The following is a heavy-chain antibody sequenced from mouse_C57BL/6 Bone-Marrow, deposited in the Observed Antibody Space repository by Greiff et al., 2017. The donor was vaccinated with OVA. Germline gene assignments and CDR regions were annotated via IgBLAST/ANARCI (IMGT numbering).Heavy chain of an antibody. J-gene: IGHJ2*01. CDR1: GFTFTDYY. Sequence: EVNVVESGGGLVQPGASLRLSCAASGFTFTDYYMSWVRQPPGKAPEWLALIRNKANGYTTEYTASVKGRFTISRDNSQNILYLQMNTLRAEDSATYYCVKVGGYYGSNFYFDYWGQGTTLTVSS. CDR3: VKVGGYYGSNFYFDY. CDR2: IRNKANGYTT. D-gene: IGHD1-1*01. V-gene: IGHV7-4*01.